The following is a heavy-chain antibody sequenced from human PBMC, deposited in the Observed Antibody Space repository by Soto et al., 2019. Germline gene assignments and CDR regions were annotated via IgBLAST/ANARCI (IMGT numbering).Heavy chain of an antibody. CDR2: INHSGST. D-gene: IGHD2-8*02. J-gene: IGHJ4*02. CDR1: GGSFSGYY. CDR3: SRDKITGLFDY. V-gene: IGHV4-34*01. Sequence: SETLSLTCAVYGGSFSGYYWSWIRQPPGKGLEWIGEINHSGSTNYNPSLKSRVTISVDTSKNQFSLKLTSVTAADTAVYYCSRDKITGLFDYWGQGTLVTVSS.